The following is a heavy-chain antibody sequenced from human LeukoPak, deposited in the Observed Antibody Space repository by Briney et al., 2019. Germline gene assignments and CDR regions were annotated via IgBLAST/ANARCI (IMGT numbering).Heavy chain of an antibody. D-gene: IGHD5-18*01. J-gene: IGHJ4*02. CDR1: GGSISSSSYY. CDR3: ARAYSYGFVKD. Sequence: SETLSLTCTVSGGSISSSSYYWGWIRQPPGKGLEWIGSIYYSGSTYYNPSLKSRVTISVDTSKNQFSLKLSSVTAADTAVYYCARAYSYGFVKDWGQGTLVTVSS. V-gene: IGHV4-39*07. CDR2: IYYSGST.